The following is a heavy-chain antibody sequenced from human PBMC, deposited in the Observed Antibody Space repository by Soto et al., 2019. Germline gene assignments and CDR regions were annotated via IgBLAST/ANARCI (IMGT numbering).Heavy chain of an antibody. J-gene: IGHJ4*02. CDR1: GFTFSSYS. Sequence: GSLRLSCAASGFTFSSYSMNWVRQAPGKGLEWVSSISSSSSYIYYADSVKGRFTISRDNAKNSLYLQMNSLRAEDTAVYYCARFGADYYFDYWGQGTLVTVSS. CDR3: ARFGADYYFDY. V-gene: IGHV3-21*01. D-gene: IGHD3-10*01. CDR2: ISSSSSYI.